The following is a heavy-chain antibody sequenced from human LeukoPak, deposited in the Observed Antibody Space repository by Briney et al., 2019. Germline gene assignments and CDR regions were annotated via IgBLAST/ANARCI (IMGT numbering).Heavy chain of an antibody. CDR3: AKRMGSSGYQESY. J-gene: IGHJ4*02. V-gene: IGHV3-73*01. CDR1: GFTFSGSA. CDR2: IRSKANNYAT. Sequence: GGSLRLSCVVSGFTFSGSAVHWVRQASGKGLEWVGRIRSKANNYATAYAASVKGRFTISRDDSKNTAYPQMNSLRAEDTAVYYCAKRMGSSGYQESYWGQGTLVTVSS. D-gene: IGHD3-22*01.